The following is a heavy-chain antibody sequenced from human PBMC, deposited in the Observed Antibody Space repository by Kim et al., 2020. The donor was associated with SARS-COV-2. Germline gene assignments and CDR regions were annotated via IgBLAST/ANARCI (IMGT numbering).Heavy chain of an antibody. CDR3: TTEGTMVRGGVTY. CDR1: GFTFSNAW. V-gene: IGHV3-15*01. D-gene: IGHD3-10*01. CDR2: IKGKTDGGTT. J-gene: IGHJ4*01. Sequence: GGSLRLSCAASGFTFSNAWMSWVRQAPGKGLEWVGRIKGKTDGGTTDYSAPGKGRFTIARYESKNTLYLQMHSLKTEDTAEYYWTTEGTMVRGGVTYWG.